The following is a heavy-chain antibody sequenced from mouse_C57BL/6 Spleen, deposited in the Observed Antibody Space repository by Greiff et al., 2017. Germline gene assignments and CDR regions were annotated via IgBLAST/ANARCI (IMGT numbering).Heavy chain of an antibody. CDR1: GYTFTSYG. Sequence: VKLVESGAELARPGASVKLSCKASGYTFTSYGISWVKQRTGQGLEWIGEIYPSSGNTYYNEKFKGKATLTADKSSSTAYMELRSLTSEDSAVYFCARRDYGSSVDYWGQGTTLTVSS. CDR2: IYPSSGNT. V-gene: IGHV1-81*01. J-gene: IGHJ2*01. D-gene: IGHD1-1*01. CDR3: ARRDYGSSVDY.